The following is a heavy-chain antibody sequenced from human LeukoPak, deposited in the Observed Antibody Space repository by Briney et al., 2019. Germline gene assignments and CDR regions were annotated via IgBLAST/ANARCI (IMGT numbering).Heavy chain of an antibody. Sequence: ASVKVSCKASGYTFTGYYMHWVRQAPGQGLEWMGWINPNSGGTNYAQKFQGWVTMTRDTSISTAYMELSRLRSNDTAVYYCARGGGDISEAFDIWGQGTMVTVSS. CDR3: ARGGGDISEAFDI. V-gene: IGHV1-2*04. CDR1: GYTFTGYY. CDR2: INPNSGGT. J-gene: IGHJ3*02. D-gene: IGHD3-10*01.